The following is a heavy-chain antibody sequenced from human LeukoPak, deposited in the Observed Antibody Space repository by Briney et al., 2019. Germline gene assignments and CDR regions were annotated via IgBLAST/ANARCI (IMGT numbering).Heavy chain of an antibody. CDR1: GFTFSSYS. CDR3: AREALYSGYDW. CDR2: IKQDGSEK. Sequence: GGSLRLSCAASGFTFSSYSMNWVRQAPGKGLEWVANIKQDGSEKYYVDSVKGRFTISRDNAKNSLYLQMNSLRAEDTAVYYCAREALYSGYDWWGQGTLVTVPS. V-gene: IGHV3-7*01. D-gene: IGHD5-12*01. J-gene: IGHJ4*02.